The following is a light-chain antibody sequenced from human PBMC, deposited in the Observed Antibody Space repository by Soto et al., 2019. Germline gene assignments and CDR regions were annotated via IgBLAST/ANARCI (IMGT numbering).Light chain of an antibody. Sequence: EIVLTQPPGTLSVSPGERATLSCRARQSVTSNYLAWYQQKPGQAPRLLIYGVSSRATGIPDRFSGSGSGTDFTLTISRVQPEDFAVYFCQQYCTSPLTCGGGTKVDIK. CDR1: QSVTSNY. J-gene: IGKJ4*01. CDR3: QQYCTSPLT. V-gene: IGKV3-20*01. CDR2: GVS.